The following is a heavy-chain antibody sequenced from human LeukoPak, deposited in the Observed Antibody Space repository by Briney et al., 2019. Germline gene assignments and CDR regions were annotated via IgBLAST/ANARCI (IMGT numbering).Heavy chain of an antibody. D-gene: IGHD3-10*01. Sequence: PSETLSLTCNVSGGSISNDHWSWIRQPPGKELEWIGYILTSGTTNYNPSLKSRVAILVDTSKNQVSLKLSSVTAADTAIYFCARVRDSGTYLYYFDFWGQGILVTVSS. V-gene: IGHV4-4*09. CDR3: ARVRDSGTYLYYFDF. J-gene: IGHJ4*02. CDR1: GGSISNDH. CDR2: ILTSGTT.